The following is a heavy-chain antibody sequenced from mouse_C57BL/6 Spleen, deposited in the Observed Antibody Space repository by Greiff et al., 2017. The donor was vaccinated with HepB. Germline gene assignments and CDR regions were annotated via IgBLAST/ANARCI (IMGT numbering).Heavy chain of an antibody. J-gene: IGHJ4*01. CDR2: ISDGGSYT. V-gene: IGHV5-4*01. CDR1: GFTFSSYA. Sequence: EVQGVESGGGLVKPGGSLKLSCAASGFTFSSYAMSWVRQTPEKRLEWVATISDGGSYTYYPDNVKGRFTISRDNAKNNLYLQMSHLKSEDTAMYYCARDRGQLGAMDYWGQGTSVTVSS. CDR3: ARDRGQLGAMDY. D-gene: IGHD3-2*01.